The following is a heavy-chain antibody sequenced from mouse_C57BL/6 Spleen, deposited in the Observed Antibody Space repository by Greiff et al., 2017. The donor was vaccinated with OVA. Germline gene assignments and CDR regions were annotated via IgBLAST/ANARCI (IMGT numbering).Heavy chain of an antibody. V-gene: IGHV5-4*01. D-gene: IGHD2-4*01. Sequence: EVNVVESGGGLVKPGGSLKLSCAASGFTFSSYAMSWVRQTPEKRLEWVATISDGGSYTYYPDNVKGRFTISRDNAKNNLYLQMSHLKSEDTAMYYCARDRYDYPFDYWGQGTTLTVSS. CDR3: ARDRYDYPFDY. CDR1: GFTFSSYA. J-gene: IGHJ2*01. CDR2: ISDGGSYT.